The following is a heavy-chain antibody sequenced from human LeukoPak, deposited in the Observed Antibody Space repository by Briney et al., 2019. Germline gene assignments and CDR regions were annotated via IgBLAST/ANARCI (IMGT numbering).Heavy chain of an antibody. D-gene: IGHD3-10*01. V-gene: IGHV1-2*02. J-gene: IGHJ6*03. CDR2: INPNSGGT. CDR1: GYTFTGYY. CDR3: ARDLYYYGSGSFYYYYYMDV. Sequence: GASVKVSCKASGYTFTGYYMHWVRQAPGQGLEWMGWINPNSGGTNYAQKFQGRVTMTRDTSISTAYMELSKLRSDDTAVYYCARDLYYYGSGSFYYYYYMDVWGKGTTVTVSS.